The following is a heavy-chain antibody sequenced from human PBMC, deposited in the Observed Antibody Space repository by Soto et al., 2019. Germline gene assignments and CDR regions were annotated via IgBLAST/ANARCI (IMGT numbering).Heavy chain of an antibody. D-gene: IGHD1-26*01. CDR2: INPASGHT. J-gene: IGHJ6*02. CDR3: GRSVVGATGEILYNAMDV. V-gene: IGHV1-3*01. Sequence: GASVKVSCTDSGYTFTTYALHWVRQAPGQRPEWMGWINPASGHTKYSKKFQDRVTITRDASASTGYMELSSLRSEDTAVYYCGRSVVGATGEILYNAMDVWGQGTTVTVSS. CDR1: GYTFTTYA.